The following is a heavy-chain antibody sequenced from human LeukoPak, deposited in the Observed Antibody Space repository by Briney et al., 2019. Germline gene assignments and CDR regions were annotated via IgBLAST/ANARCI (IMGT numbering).Heavy chain of an antibody. CDR1: GGTFSSYA. Sequence: GASVKVSCKASGGTFSSYAISWVRQAPGQGLEWMGGIIPILGTANYAQKFQGRVTITADESTSTAYMELSSLRSEDTAVYYCARIAAAGSYYFDYWGQGTLVTVSS. CDR3: ARIAAAGSYYFDY. V-gene: IGHV1-69*13. J-gene: IGHJ4*02. CDR2: IIPILGTA. D-gene: IGHD6-13*01.